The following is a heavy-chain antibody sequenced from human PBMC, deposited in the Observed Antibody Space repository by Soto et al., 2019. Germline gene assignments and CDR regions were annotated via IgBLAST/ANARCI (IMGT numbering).Heavy chain of an antibody. CDR3: AGRGTGAKAVAGEDAFDV. D-gene: IGHD6-19*01. Sequence: GESLKISCKGSGYSFTSYWIGWVRQMPGKGLEWMGIIYPGDSDTRYSPSFQGQVTISADKSISTAYLQWSSLKASDTAMYYCAGRGTGAKAVAGEDAFDVWGQGTMVTVSS. V-gene: IGHV5-51*01. CDR2: IYPGDSDT. J-gene: IGHJ3*01. CDR1: GYSFTSYW.